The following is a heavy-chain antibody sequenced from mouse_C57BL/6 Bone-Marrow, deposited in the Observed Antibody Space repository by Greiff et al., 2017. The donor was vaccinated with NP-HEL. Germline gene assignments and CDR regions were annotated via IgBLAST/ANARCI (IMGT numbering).Heavy chain of an antibody. Sequence: EVKLMESGGGLVKPGGSLKLSCAASGFTFSSYAMSWVRQTPEKRLEWVATISDGGSYTYYPDNVKGRFTISRDNAKNKLYLQMSHLKSEDTAMYYCARAVVAHYFDYWGQGTTLTVSS. J-gene: IGHJ2*01. V-gene: IGHV5-4*03. CDR2: ISDGGSYT. CDR1: GFTFSSYA. D-gene: IGHD1-1*01. CDR3: ARAVVAHYFDY.